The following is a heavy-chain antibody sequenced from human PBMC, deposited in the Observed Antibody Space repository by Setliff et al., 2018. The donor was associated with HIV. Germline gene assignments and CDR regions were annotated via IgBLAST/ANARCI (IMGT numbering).Heavy chain of an antibody. J-gene: IGHJ4*02. CDR1: GFTFDDYA. CDR3: ARDSGTTVGATRPGY. CDR2: ISWNSGSI. V-gene: IGHV3-9*01. D-gene: IGHD1-26*01. Sequence: PGGSLRLSCAASGFTFDDYAMHWVRQAPGKGLEWVSGISWNSGSIGYADSVKGRFTISRDNAHNSLYLQMNSLRVEDTAVYYCARDSGTTVGATRPGYWGQGTLVTVSS.